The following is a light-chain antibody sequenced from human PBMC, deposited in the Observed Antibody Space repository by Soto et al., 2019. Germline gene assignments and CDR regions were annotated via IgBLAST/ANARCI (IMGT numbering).Light chain of an antibody. J-gene: IGLJ1*01. V-gene: IGLV2-14*03. CDR3: SSYTSSSTYV. CDR1: TSDVGGYNY. CDR2: DVN. Sequence: QSVLTQPASVSGSPGQSITISCTGTTSDVGGYNYVSWYQQHPGKAPKLMIYDVNNRPSGVSNRVSGSKSDNTASLTISGLQAEDEADYYCSSYTSSSTYVFGTGTKLTVL.